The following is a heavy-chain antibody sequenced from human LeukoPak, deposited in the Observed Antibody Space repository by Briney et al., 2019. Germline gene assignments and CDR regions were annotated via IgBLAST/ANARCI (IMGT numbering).Heavy chain of an antibody. J-gene: IGHJ6*02. Sequence: GASVKVSCKASGYTFTGYYMHWVRQAPGQGLEWMGWINPNSGGTNYAQKFQGWVTMTRHTSISTAYMELSRLRSDDTAVYYCARARLNYYDSSGSTVEGTRGYGMDVWGQGTTVTVSS. V-gene: IGHV1-2*04. CDR3: ARARLNYYDSSGSTVEGTRGYGMDV. D-gene: IGHD3-22*01. CDR1: GYTFTGYY. CDR2: INPNSGGT.